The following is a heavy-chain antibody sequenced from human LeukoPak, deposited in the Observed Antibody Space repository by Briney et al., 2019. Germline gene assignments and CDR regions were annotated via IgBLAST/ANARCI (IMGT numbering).Heavy chain of an antibody. CDR1: GYTFTGYY. D-gene: IGHD6-19*01. CDR3: ARGLIAVAGTSYFDY. J-gene: IGHJ4*02. Sequence: ASVKVSCKASGYTFTGYYMHWVRQAPGQGLEWMGWINPNSGGTNYAQKFQGRVTITRNTSISTAYMELSSLRSEDTAVYYCARGLIAVAGTSYFDYWGQGTLVTVSS. CDR2: INPNSGGT. V-gene: IGHV1-2*02.